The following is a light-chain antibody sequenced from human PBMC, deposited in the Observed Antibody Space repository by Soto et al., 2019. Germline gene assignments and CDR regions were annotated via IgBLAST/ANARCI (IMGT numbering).Light chain of an antibody. CDR2: DVS. CDR3: CSDAGSYVYV. CDR1: SSDVGGYNY. V-gene: IGLV2-11*01. J-gene: IGLJ1*01. Sequence: QSALTQPRSVSGSPGQSVTISCTGTSSDVGGYNYVSWYQQHPGKAPKLMIYDVSKRPSGVPDRFSGSKSGNTASLTISGLQAEDDADYYCCSDAGSYVYVFGTGTKLTVL.